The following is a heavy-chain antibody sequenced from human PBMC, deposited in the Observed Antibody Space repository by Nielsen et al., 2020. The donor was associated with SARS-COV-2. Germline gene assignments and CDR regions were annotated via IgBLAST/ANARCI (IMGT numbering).Heavy chain of an antibody. CDR2: INPSGGST. V-gene: IGHV1-46*01. Sequence: ASVKVSCKASGYTFTSYGISWVRQAPGQGLEWMGIINPSGGSTSYAQKFQGRVTMTRDTSTSTVYMELSSLRSEDTAVYYCARDLIEYSSSSYYYYYGMDVWGQGTTVTVSS. CDR3: ARDLIEYSSSSYYYYYGMDV. CDR1: GYTFTSYG. D-gene: IGHD6-6*01. J-gene: IGHJ6*02.